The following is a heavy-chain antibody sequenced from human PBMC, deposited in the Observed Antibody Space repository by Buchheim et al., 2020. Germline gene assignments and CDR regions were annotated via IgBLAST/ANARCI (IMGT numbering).Heavy chain of an antibody. CDR2: VNTDGSWT. D-gene: IGHD3-9*01. J-gene: IGHJ4*02. V-gene: IGHV3-74*01. Sequence: EVRLVESGGGLVQPGGSLRLSCAASGFTFSSYWMHWVRQPPGTGLEWVSRVNTDGSWTIYADSVKGRFTISRDKAKNTLYLQINSLRTDDTAVYYCVRSPPGASTGYHFDSWGQGTL. CDR1: GFTFSSYW. CDR3: VRSPPGASTGYHFDS.